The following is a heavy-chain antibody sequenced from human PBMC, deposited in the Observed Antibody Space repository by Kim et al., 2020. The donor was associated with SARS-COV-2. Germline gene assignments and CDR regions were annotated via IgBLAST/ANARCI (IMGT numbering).Heavy chain of an antibody. CDR3: ARETPDDAFDI. J-gene: IGHJ3*02. D-gene: IGHD2-15*01. CDR2: T. Sequence: TYYNPSLKSRVTISVDTPQNQFSRKLSSVTAADTAVYYCARETPDDAFDIWGQGTMVTVSS. V-gene: IGHV4-30-2*05.